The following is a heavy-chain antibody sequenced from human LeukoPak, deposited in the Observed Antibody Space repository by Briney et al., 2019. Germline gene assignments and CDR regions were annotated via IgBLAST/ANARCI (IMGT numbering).Heavy chain of an antibody. D-gene: IGHD6-13*01. J-gene: IGHJ4*02. CDR3: ARAPRYSSSWYVDY. CDR2: INPNSGGT. Sequence: ASVKVSCKASGYTFTGYYMHWVRQAPGQGLEWMGWINPNSGGTNYAQKFQGRVTMTRDTSISAACMELSRLRSDDTAVYYCARAPRYSSSWYVDYWGQGTLVTVSS. CDR1: GYTFTGYY. V-gene: IGHV1-2*02.